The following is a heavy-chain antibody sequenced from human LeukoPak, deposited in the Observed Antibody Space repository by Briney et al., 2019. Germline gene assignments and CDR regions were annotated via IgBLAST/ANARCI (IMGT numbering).Heavy chain of an antibody. CDR1: GYTFTGYY. V-gene: IGHV1-2*02. J-gene: IGHJ4*02. CDR2: INPNSGGT. CDR3: ARDLSAMVRGVTNY. Sequence: ASVKVSCKASGYTFTGYYMHWVRQAPGQGLEWMGWINPNSGGTNYAQKFQGRVTMTRDTSISTVYMELSRLRSDDTAVYYCARDLSAMVRGVTNYWGQGTLVTVSS. D-gene: IGHD3-10*01.